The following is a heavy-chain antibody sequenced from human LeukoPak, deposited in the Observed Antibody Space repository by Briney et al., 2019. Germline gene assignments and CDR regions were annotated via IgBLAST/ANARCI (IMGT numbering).Heavy chain of an antibody. Sequence: GGSLRLSCAASGFTFSSYAMSWVRQAPGKGLEWVSGINWNGGSTGYADSVKGRFTISRDNAKNSLYLQMNSLRAEDTALYYCARVASVVVPAAVSRWGQGTLVTVSS. CDR1: GFTFSSYA. J-gene: IGHJ4*02. V-gene: IGHV3-20*04. CDR2: INWNGGST. CDR3: ARVASVVVPAAVSR. D-gene: IGHD2-2*01.